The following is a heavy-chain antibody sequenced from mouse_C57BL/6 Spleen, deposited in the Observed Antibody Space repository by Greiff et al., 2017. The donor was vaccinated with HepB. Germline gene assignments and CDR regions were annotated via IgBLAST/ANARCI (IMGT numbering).Heavy chain of an antibody. J-gene: IGHJ4*01. CDR3: ARSPYDYYAMDY. CDR2: IYWDDDK. V-gene: IGHV8-12*01. D-gene: IGHD2-3*01. Sequence: QVTLKESGPGILQSSQTLSLTCSFSGFSLSTSGMGVSWIRQPSGNGLEWLAHIYWDDDKRYNPSLKSRLTISKDTSRKQVFLKITSVDAADTATYYCARSPYDYYAMDYWGQGTSVTVSS. CDR1: GFSLSTSGMG.